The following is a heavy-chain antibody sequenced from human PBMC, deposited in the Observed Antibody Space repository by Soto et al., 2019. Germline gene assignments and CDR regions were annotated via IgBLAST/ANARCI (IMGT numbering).Heavy chain of an antibody. CDR2: FIPSFGSP. J-gene: IGHJ6*02. D-gene: IGHD6-19*01. CDR3: ATAGLLVQVYYYYGMDV. Sequence: QVQLVQSGAEVKKPGSSVNLSCKASEGPFSSYAISWVRQAPGQGLEWMGGFIPSFGSPNYAQKFQGRVTITADESTSTAYMELSRLRSDDTAVYYCATAGLLVQVYYYYGMDVWGQGTTVIVSS. CDR1: EGPFSSYA. V-gene: IGHV1-69*01.